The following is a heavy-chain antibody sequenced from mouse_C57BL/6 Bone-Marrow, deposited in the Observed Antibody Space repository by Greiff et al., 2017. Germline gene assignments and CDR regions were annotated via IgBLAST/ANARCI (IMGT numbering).Heavy chain of an antibody. D-gene: IGHD1-1*01. Sequence: EVQLQQSGPELVKPGASVKIPCKASGYTFTDYNMDWVKQSHGKSLEWIGDINPNNGGTIYNQKFKGKATLTVDKSSSTAYMELRSLTSEDTAVXYCERRVITTVVYWYFDVWGTGTTVTVSS. J-gene: IGHJ1*03. CDR1: GYTFTDYN. V-gene: IGHV1-18*01. CDR3: ERRVITTVVYWYFDV. CDR2: INPNNGGT.